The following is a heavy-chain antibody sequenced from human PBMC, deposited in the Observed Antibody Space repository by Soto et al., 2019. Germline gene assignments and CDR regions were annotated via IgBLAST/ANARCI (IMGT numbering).Heavy chain of an antibody. CDR1: GFTFTNYS. CDR2: ISANGRLK. D-gene: IGHD1-26*01. V-gene: IGHV3-23*01. J-gene: IGHJ5*02. Sequence: EVQLSESGGDLLQPGGSLRLSCAASGFTFTNYSMTWVRQTPGKGLEWVSGISANGRLKYYADSVQGRFTVSRDNSKNIMYIQMDNLGDCDTALYYCAREVGAPSCWRDPGGQGTQVTVSS. CDR3: AREVGAPSCWRDP.